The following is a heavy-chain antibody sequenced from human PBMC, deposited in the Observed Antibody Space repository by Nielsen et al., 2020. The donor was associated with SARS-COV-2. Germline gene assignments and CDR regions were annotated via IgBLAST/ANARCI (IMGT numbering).Heavy chain of an antibody. CDR1: GFTFTSHW. CDR3: VRDEVEMATTPGFDS. Sequence: GESLKISCAASGFTFTSHWMSWVRQAPGKGLEWVANIKPDGSEKYYVDSVRGRFTISRDNAKNSVYLQMNSLRAEDTAVYHCVRDEVEMATTPGFDSWGQGTLVTDSS. V-gene: IGHV3-7*01. CDR2: IKPDGSEK. D-gene: IGHD5-24*01. J-gene: IGHJ4*02.